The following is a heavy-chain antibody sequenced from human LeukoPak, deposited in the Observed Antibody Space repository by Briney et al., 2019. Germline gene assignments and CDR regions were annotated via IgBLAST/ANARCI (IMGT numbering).Heavy chain of an antibody. D-gene: IGHD1-26*01. CDR3: ASERIYRIVGASRDYYYGMDV. V-gene: IGHV3-48*03. CDR1: GFPFSSYE. CDR2: ISSSGSTI. Sequence: PGGSLRLSCAASGFPFSSYEMNWVRQAPGKGLEWVSYISSSGSTIYYADSVKGRFTISRDNAKNSLYLQMNSLRAEDTAVYYCASERIYRIVGASRDYYYGMDVWGQGTTVTVSS. J-gene: IGHJ6*02.